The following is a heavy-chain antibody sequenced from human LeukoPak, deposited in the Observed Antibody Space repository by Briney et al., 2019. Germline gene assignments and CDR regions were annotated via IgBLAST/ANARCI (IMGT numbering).Heavy chain of an antibody. V-gene: IGHV3-48*01. J-gene: IGHJ4*02. Sequence: GGSLRLSCAASGFTFNTYGMNWFRQAPGRGLEWISYINSVGGTTFYADSVKGRITISRDNSKNTLHLQMNSLRTEDTAVYYRARVKGGIAAAGNYFDYWGQGTLVTVSS. CDR1: GFTFNTYG. CDR3: ARVKGGIAAAGNYFDY. CDR2: INSVGGTT. D-gene: IGHD6-13*01.